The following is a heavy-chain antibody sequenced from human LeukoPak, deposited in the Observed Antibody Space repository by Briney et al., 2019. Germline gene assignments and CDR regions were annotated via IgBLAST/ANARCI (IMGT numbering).Heavy chain of an antibody. J-gene: IGHJ4*02. V-gene: IGHV1-3*01. D-gene: IGHD3-10*01. CDR2: INPANGDT. CDR1: GYTFTRYP. CDR3: ARKDYFGSGIYFFDY. Sequence: ASVKVSCKASGYTFTRYPIHWVRQAPGQGLEWMGWINPANGDTGYSKKFQGRVTITRDTSASTAYMELSSLSSEDTALYYCARKDYFGSGIYFFDYWGQGALVTVSS.